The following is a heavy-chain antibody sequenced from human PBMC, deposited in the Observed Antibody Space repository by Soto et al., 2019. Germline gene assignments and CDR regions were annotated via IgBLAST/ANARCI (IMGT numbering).Heavy chain of an antibody. D-gene: IGHD3-22*01. CDR3: ARDRDSSGYFGRSDY. J-gene: IGHJ4*02. CDR2: INSDGSST. V-gene: IGHV3-74*01. CDR1: GFTFSSYG. Sequence: GGSLRLSCAASGFTFSSYGMHWVRQAPGKGLVWVSRINSDGSSTSYADSVKGRFTISRDNAKNTLYLQMNSLRAEDTAVYYCARDRDSSGYFGRSDYWGQGTLVTVSS.